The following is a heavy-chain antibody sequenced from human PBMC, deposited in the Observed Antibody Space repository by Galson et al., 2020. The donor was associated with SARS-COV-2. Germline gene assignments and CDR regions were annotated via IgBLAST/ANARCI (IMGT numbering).Heavy chain of an antibody. V-gene: IGHV3-21*01. CDR1: GFTFSDYT. J-gene: IGHJ2*01. CDR3: ARAQSERYCSTTNCISRSWYFDL. D-gene: IGHD2-2*01. Sequence: GASLRLSCEASGFTFSDYTINWVRQAPGQGLEWVSSISSSSTYIYYTDSLKGRFTISRDNAKNSLFLQMNSLRAEDTAVYYCARAQSERYCSTTNCISRSWYFDLWGRGTLVTVSS. CDR2: ISSSSTYI.